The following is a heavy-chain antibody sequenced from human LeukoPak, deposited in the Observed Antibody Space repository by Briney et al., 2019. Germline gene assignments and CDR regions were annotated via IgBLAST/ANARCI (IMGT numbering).Heavy chain of an antibody. V-gene: IGHV4-30-2*01. Sequence: PSQTLSLTCAVSGGSISSGGYSWSWIRQPPGKGLEWIGYICHSGSTYYNPSLKSRVTISVDRSKNQFSLKLSSVTAADTAVYYCARGLGGQTRYDYWGQGTLVTVSS. CDR1: GGSISSGGYS. J-gene: IGHJ4*02. CDR2: ICHSGST. D-gene: IGHD3-16*02. CDR3: ARGLGGQTRYDY.